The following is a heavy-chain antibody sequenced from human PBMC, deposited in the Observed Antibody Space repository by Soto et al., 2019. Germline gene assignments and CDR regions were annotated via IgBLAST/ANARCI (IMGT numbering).Heavy chain of an antibody. CDR1: GYTFTGYY. Sequence: ASVKVSCKASGYTFTGYYMHWVRQAPGQGLEWMGWINPNSGGTNYAQRFQGRVTMTRDTSISTAYMELSRLRSDDTAVYYCARVNVVVVAATREYYFDYWGQGTLVTVSS. D-gene: IGHD2-15*01. CDR2: INPNSGGT. V-gene: IGHV1-2*02. CDR3: ARVNVVVVAATREYYFDY. J-gene: IGHJ4*02.